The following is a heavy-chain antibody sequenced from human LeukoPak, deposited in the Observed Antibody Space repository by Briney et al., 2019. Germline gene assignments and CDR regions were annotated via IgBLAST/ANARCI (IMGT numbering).Heavy chain of an antibody. Sequence: SETLSLTCTVSGGSISSSSYYWSWIRQPPGKGLEWIGEINHSGSTNYNPSLKSRVTISVDTSKNQFSLKLSSVTAADTAVYYCSTAERSGSPNDYWGQGTLVTVSS. CDR2: INHSGST. CDR1: GGSISSSSYY. J-gene: IGHJ4*02. D-gene: IGHD3-10*01. V-gene: IGHV4-39*07. CDR3: STAERSGSPNDY.